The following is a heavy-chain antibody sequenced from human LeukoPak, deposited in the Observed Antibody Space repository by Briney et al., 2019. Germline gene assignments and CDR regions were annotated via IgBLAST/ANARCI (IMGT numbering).Heavy chain of an antibody. V-gene: IGHV5-51*01. Sequence: GESLKISCKGSGYSFTSYWIGWVRQMPGKGLEWMGIIYPGDSDTRYSPSFQGQVTISADKSIGTAYLQWSSLKASDTAMYYCARSPDSIFGAFDYWGQGTLVTVSS. D-gene: IGHD3-3*01. J-gene: IGHJ4*02. CDR3: ARSPDSIFGAFDY. CDR2: IYPGDSDT. CDR1: GYSFTSYW.